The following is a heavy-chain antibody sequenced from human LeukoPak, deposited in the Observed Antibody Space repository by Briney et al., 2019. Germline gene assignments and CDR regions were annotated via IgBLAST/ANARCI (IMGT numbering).Heavy chain of an antibody. CDR3: ARDRIYTRNWFDP. J-gene: IGHJ5*02. CDR1: GGTFSSYA. V-gene: IGHV1-69*13. CDR2: IIPIFGTA. Sequence: SVKVSCKASGGTFSSYAISWVRQAPGQGLEWMGEIIPIFGTANYAQKFQGRVTITADESTSTAYMELSSLRSEDTAVYYCARDRIYTRNWFDPWGQGTLVTVSS. D-gene: IGHD3-16*01.